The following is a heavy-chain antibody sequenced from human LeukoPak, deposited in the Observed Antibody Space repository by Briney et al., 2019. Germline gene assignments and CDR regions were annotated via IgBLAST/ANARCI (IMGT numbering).Heavy chain of an antibody. D-gene: IGHD2-2*01. J-gene: IGHJ4*02. CDR1: GFTFDDYA. V-gene: IGHV3-43*02. Sequence: PGGSLRLSCAASGFTFDDYAMHWVRQPPGESLEWVSLISGDGGSTYYADSVKGRFTVSRDNSKNSLYLQMNSLRTEDTALYYCAKDISRNFVVVPAADYWGQGTPVTVSS. CDR3: AKDISRNFVVVPAADY. CDR2: ISGDGGST.